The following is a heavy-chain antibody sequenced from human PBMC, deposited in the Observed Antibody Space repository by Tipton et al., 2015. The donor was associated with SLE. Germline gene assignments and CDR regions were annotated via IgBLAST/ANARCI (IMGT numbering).Heavy chain of an antibody. V-gene: IGHV3-7*01. J-gene: IGHJ3*02. Sequence: GSLRLSCAASGFTFSSYWMSWVRQAPGKGLEWVANIKQDGSEKYYVDSVKGRFTISRDNAKNSLYLQMNSLRAEDTAVYYCARLDSSGYYPYAFDIWGQGPMVTV. CDR1: GFTFSSYW. CDR3: ARLDSSGYYPYAFDI. D-gene: IGHD3-22*01. CDR2: IKQDGSEK.